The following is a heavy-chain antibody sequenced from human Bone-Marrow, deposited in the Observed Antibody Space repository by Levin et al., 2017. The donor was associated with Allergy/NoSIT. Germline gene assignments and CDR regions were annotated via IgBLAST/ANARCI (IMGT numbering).Heavy chain of an antibody. CDR3: AKGSIVVVVAPFDY. CDR2: ISGSGGST. D-gene: IGHD2-15*01. Sequence: GESLKISCAASGFTFSSYAMSWVRQAPGKGLEWVSAISGSGGSTYYADSVKGRFTISRDNSKNTLYLQMNSLRAEDTAVYYCAKGSIVVVVAPFDYWGQGTLVTVSS. CDR1: GFTFSSYA. J-gene: IGHJ4*02. V-gene: IGHV3-23*01.